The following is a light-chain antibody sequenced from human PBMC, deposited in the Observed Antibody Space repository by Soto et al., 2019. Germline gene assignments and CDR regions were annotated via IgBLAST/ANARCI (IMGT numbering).Light chain of an antibody. J-gene: IGKJ5*01. CDR1: LIVNHN. CDR2: GPR. Sequence: RVMSQSPATLSASPEESCTLSCRHSLIVNHNVAWYLPKPGQAPRLLIYGPRSRATGVPDRFSGSGTGTDFTLTISSLQAEDFGVYFCHQYNNWPPSTFGQGTRLEIK. V-gene: IGKV3-15*01. CDR3: HQYNNWPPST.